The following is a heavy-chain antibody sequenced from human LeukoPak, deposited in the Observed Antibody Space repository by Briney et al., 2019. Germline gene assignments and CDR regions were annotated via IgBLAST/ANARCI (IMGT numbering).Heavy chain of an antibody. D-gene: IGHD3-16*01. Sequence: SQTLSLTCTVSGGYIARYHWTWIRQPPGKGLEWIGYIDYRETTNYNPSLKSRVVISLNPPMRHFSLELRSVSAADTAVYYCARAGGGNYYYYYMDVWGKGTTVTVSS. CDR1: GGYIARYH. V-gene: IGHV4-59*01. CDR2: IDYRETT. CDR3: ARAGGGNYYYYYMDV. J-gene: IGHJ6*03.